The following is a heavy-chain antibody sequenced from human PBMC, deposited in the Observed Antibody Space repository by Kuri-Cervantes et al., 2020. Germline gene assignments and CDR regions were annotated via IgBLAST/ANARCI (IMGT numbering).Heavy chain of an antibody. V-gene: IGHV3-9*01. CDR3: ARTLGYCSSTSCYEYYFDY. Sequence: SLKISCAASGFTFDDYAMHWVRQAPGEGLEWVSGINWNSGSIGYADSVKGRFTVSRDNAKNSLYLQMNSLRAEDTAVYYCARTLGYCSSTSCYEYYFDYWGQGTLVTVSS. J-gene: IGHJ4*02. D-gene: IGHD2-2*01. CDR1: GFTFDDYA. CDR2: INWNSGSI.